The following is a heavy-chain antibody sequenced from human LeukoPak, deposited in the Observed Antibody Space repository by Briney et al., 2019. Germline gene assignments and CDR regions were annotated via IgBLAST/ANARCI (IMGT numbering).Heavy chain of an antibody. CDR3: ARGGGGYTYGYYH. V-gene: IGHV4-59*01. Sequence: SETLSLTCTVSGGSISSYYWSWIRQPPGKGLEWIGYIYYSGSTNYNPSLKSRVTISVDTSKNQFSLKPTSVTAADTAVYYCARGGGGYTYGYYHWGQGTLVTVSS. D-gene: IGHD5-18*01. CDR1: GGSISSYY. CDR2: IYYSGST. J-gene: IGHJ4*02.